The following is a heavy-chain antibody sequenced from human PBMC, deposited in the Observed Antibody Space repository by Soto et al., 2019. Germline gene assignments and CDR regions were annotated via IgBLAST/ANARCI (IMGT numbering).Heavy chain of an antibody. J-gene: IGHJ4*02. CDR3: AKDLNQLLNPYSGN. CDR1: GLTFSSYA. CDR2: ISGRGGST. V-gene: IGHV3-23*01. D-gene: IGHD2-2*02. Sequence: EVLLLESGGGLVQPGGSLRLSCVASGLTFSSYAMSWVRQAPGKGLEWVSGISGRGGSTYYADSVKGRFTISRDNSKNTLYLQMNSLKAEDTAVYYCAKDLNQLLNPYSGNWGQGILVTVSS.